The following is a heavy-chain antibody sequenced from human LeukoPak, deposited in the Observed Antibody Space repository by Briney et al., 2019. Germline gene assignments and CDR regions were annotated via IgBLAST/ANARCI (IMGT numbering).Heavy chain of an antibody. V-gene: IGHV1-2*02. D-gene: IGHD4-17*01. CDR2: INPNSGGT. CDR3: ARVRDYGDYYYYYGMDV. CDR1: GYTFTGYY. J-gene: IGHJ6*02. Sequence: ASVKVSCKASGYTFTGYYMHWVRQAPGQGLEWMGWINPNSGGTNYAQKFQGRVTVTRDTSISTAYMELSRLRSDDTAVYYCARVRDYGDYYYYYGMDVSGQGTTVTVSS.